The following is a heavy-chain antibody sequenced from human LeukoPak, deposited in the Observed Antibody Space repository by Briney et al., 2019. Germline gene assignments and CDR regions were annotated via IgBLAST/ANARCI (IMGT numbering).Heavy chain of an antibody. CDR2: ISSSSSYI. V-gene: IGHV3-21*04. Sequence: PGGSLRLSCAASGFTFSSYSMNWVRQAPGKGLEWVSSISSSSSYIYYADSVKGRFTISRDNAKNSLYLQMNSLRAEDMALYYCAKGQGSYYYYYMDVWGKGTTVTVSS. CDR3: AKGQGSYYYYYMDV. CDR1: GFTFSSYS. J-gene: IGHJ6*03.